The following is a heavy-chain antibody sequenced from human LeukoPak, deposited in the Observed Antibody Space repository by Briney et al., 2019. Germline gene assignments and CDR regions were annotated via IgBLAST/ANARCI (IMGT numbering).Heavy chain of an antibody. J-gene: IGHJ4*02. Sequence: PSETLSLTCTVSGGPLSAYYWTWIRQTPGKGLEWIGYIYDNGNTNYNPSLKSRVTISVDTSKNQISLKLTSVTAADTAVYYCATGETGSTLGGYWGQGTLVTVSS. CDR3: ATGETGSTLGGY. CDR1: GGPLSAYY. V-gene: IGHV4-59*01. D-gene: IGHD1-1*01. CDR2: IYDNGNT.